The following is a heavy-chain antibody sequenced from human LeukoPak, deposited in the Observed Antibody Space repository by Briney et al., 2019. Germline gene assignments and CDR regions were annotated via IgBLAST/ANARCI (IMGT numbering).Heavy chain of an antibody. CDR1: GFTFNSYA. CDR2: IWYDGSNK. Sequence: GSLRPSCIPSGFTFNSYAMFWVRQAPGKGLEWVSLIWYDGSNKYYADSVKGRFTISRDNSKNTLFLQMNSLRAEDTAVYYCARARGWQPNYYHYYMDVWGTGTTVTVSS. V-gene: IGHV3-33*07. D-gene: IGHD2-15*01. CDR3: ARARGWQPNYYHYYMDV. J-gene: IGHJ6*03.